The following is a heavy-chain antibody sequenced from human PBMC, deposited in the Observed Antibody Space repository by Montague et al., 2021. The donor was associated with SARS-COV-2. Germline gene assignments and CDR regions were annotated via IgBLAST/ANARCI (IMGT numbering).Heavy chain of an antibody. D-gene: IGHD3/OR15-3a*01. CDR2: INQDETAK. V-gene: IGHV3-7*01. CDR1: GFTSGDYL. Sequence: SLRLSCAASGFTSGDYLMAWVRQAPGKGLQWVANINQDETAKTYVDSVKGRFTISRDNAKNSLILQMNSLKDEDTAVYYCARSPRGSGTGWLDYWGQGTLVTVSS. CDR3: ARSPRGSGTGWLDY. J-gene: IGHJ4*02.